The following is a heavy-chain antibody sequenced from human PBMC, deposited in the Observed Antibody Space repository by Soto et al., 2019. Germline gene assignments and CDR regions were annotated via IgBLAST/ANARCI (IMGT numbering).Heavy chain of an antibody. Sequence: SVKVSCKASGGAFSSYAISWVRQAPGQGLEWMGGIIPIFGTANYAQKFQGRVTITADESTSTAYMELSSLRSEDTAVYYCARDSNKAGPYRYYYGMDVWGQGTTVTVYS. CDR3: ARDSNKAGPYRYYYGMDV. J-gene: IGHJ6*02. CDR1: GGAFSSYA. D-gene: IGHD6-13*01. V-gene: IGHV1-69*13. CDR2: IIPIFGTA.